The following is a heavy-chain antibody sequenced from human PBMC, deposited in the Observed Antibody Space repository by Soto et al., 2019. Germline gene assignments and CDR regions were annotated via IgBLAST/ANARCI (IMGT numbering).Heavy chain of an antibody. Sequence: SETLSLTCTVSGGSISSGDYYWSWIRQPPGKCLEWIGYIYYSGSTYYNPSLKSRVTISVDTSKNQFSLKLSSVTAADTAVYYCARGITIAAAATARRAFNIWGQGTMVTV. J-gene: IGHJ3*02. V-gene: IGHV4-30-4*01. CDR2: IYYSGST. CDR3: ARGITIAAAATARRAFNI. D-gene: IGHD6-13*01. CDR1: GGSISSGDYY.